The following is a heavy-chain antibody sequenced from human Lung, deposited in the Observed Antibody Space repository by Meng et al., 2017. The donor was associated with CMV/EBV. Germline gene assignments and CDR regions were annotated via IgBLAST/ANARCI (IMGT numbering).Heavy chain of an antibody. V-gene: IGHV3-15*01. CDR3: ATGNGNSNAFDI. Sequence: SXAASGFTFRNAWMSWVRQAPGKGLEWVGRIKNNTDGGTTDYAAPVKGRFTFSRDDSKTTLYLQMNSLKTEDTAVYYCATGNGNSNAFDILGQGXVVTVSS. CDR1: GFTFRNAW. D-gene: IGHD4-23*01. CDR2: IKNNTDGGTT. J-gene: IGHJ3*02.